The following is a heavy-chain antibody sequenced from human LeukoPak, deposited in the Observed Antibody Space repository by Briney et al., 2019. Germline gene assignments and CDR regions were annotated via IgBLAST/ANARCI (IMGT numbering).Heavy chain of an antibody. CDR3: ARARYFDWFLDY. J-gene: IGHJ4*02. CDR2: ISSSGSTI. Sequence: GGSLRLSCAASGFTFSSYGMHWVRQAPGKGLEWVSYISSSGSTIYYADSVKGRFTISRDNAKNSLYLQMNSLRAEDTAVYYCARARYFDWFLDYWGQGTLVTVSS. V-gene: IGHV3-48*04. D-gene: IGHD3-9*01. CDR1: GFTFSSYG.